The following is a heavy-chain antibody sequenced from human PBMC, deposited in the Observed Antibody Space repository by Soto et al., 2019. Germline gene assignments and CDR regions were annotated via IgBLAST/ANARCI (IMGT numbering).Heavy chain of an antibody. V-gene: IGHV3-7*05. CDR1: GFTFTSYL. CDR2: IKQDGSEK. J-gene: IGHJ4*02. D-gene: IGHD5-12*01. CDR3: ARRGMATIGMDY. Sequence: GRPLTLSCAASGFTFTSYLMSWARQAPGKGLEWVANIKQDGSEKYYVDSVKGRFTISRDNAKNSLYLQMNSLRAEDTAVYYCARRGMATIGMDYWGQGT.